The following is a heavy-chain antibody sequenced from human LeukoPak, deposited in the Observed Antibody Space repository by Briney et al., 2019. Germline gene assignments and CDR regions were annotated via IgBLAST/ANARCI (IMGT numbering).Heavy chain of an antibody. Sequence: ASVKVSCKASGYTFTNYGITWVRQATGQGLEWMGWISGYNGNTKYAQKFQGRVTMTTDTSTSTAYMELRSLRSDDTAVYYCARSLNYYSGNYQLYDYWGQGTLVTVSS. CDR2: ISGYNGNT. J-gene: IGHJ4*02. D-gene: IGHD1-26*01. V-gene: IGHV1-18*01. CDR3: ARSLNYYSGNYQLYDY. CDR1: GYTFTNYG.